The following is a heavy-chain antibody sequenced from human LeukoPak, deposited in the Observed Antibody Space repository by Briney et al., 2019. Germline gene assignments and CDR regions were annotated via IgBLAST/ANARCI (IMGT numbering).Heavy chain of an antibody. CDR1: GYTFTGYY. CDR2: TNPNSGGT. J-gene: IGHJ4*02. D-gene: IGHD3-3*01. Sequence: ASVKVSCKASGYTFTGYYMHWVRQAPGQGLEGMGWTNPNSGGTNHAQKLQGRVTMTRDTSISTAYMELSRLRSDDTAVYYCAIGRYYDFWSGYVTFDYWGQGTLVTVSS. V-gene: IGHV1-2*02. CDR3: AIGRYYDFWSGYVTFDY.